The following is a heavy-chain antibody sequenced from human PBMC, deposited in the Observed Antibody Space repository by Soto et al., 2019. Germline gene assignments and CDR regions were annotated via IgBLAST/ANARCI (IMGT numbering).Heavy chain of an antibody. CDR3: ARTTRYCTNGVCYWSDYYYG. Sequence: PSETLSLTCAVYGGSFSGYYWSWIRQPPGKGLEWIGEINHSGSTNYNPSLKSRVTISVDTSKNQFSLKLSSVTAADTAVYYCARTTRYCTNGVCYWSDYYYG. J-gene: IGHJ6*01. V-gene: IGHV4-34*01. CDR2: INHSGST. CDR1: GGSFSGYY. D-gene: IGHD2-8*01.